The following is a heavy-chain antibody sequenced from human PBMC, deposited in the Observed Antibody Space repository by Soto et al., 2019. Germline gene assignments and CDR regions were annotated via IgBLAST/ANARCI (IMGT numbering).Heavy chain of an antibody. D-gene: IGHD1-26*01. CDR2: ISGSGGST. CDR3: AKARLFSGSSIFDY. J-gene: IGHJ4*02. V-gene: IGHV3-23*01. CDR1: GFTFSSYA. Sequence: GGSLRLSCAASGFTFSSYAMSWVRQAPGKGLEWVSAISGSGGSTYYADSVKGRFTISRDNSKNTLYLQMNSLRAEDTAVYYCAKARLFSGSSIFDYWGQGTLVTSPQ.